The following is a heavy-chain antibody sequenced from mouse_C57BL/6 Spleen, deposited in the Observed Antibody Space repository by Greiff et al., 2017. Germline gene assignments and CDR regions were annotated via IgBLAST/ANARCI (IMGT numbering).Heavy chain of an antibody. Sequence: QVQLQQPGAELVKPGASVKLSCKASGYTFTSYWMHWVKQRPGQGLEWIGMIHPNSGSTNYNEKFKSKATLTVDKSSSTAYMQISSLTSEDSAVYYCARDSANWEYYFDYWGQGTTLTVSS. V-gene: IGHV1-64*01. J-gene: IGHJ2*01. CDR1: GYTFTSYW. CDR2: IHPNSGST. D-gene: IGHD4-1*01. CDR3: ARDSANWEYYFDY.